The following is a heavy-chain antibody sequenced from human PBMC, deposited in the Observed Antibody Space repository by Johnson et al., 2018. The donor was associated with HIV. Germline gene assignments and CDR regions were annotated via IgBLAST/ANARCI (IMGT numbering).Heavy chain of an antibody. V-gene: IGHV3-11*04. CDR3: ARSYSTDALDV. D-gene: IGHD3-10*01. CDR2: ISSSGSTI. CDR1: GFTFSDYY. Sequence: QVQLVESGGGLVKPGGSLRLSCAASGFTFSDYYMSWIRQAPGKGLEWVSYISSSGSTIYYADSVKGRFAISRDNVKNSIYLQLNSLKVEDTAVYYCARSYSTDALDVWGQGTMVTVSS. J-gene: IGHJ3*01.